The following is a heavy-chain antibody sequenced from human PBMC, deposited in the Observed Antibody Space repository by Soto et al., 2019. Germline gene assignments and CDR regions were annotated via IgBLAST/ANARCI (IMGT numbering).Heavy chain of an antibody. Sequence: SVKVSCNASGYTFTSYGISWVRQAPVQGLEWMGWISAYNGNTNYAQKLQGRVTMTTDTSTSTAYMELRSLRSDDTAVYYCARNPPTPYYYYGMDVWGQGTTVTVS. V-gene: IGHV1-18*04. CDR2: ISAYNGNT. CDR1: GYTFTSYG. J-gene: IGHJ6*02. CDR3: ARNPPTPYYYYGMDV.